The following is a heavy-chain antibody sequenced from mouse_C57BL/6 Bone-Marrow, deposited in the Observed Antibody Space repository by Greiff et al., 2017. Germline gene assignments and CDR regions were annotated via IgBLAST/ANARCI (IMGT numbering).Heavy chain of an antibody. CDR2: ISNGGGST. D-gene: IGHD2-1*01. CDR1: GFTFSDYY. V-gene: IGHV5-12*01. CDR3: ASHGNLFAY. J-gene: IGHJ3*01. Sequence: EVQLVESGGGLVQPGGSLKLSCAASGFTFSDYYMYWVRQTPEKRLEWVAYISNGGGSTYYPDTVKGRFTISRDNAKNTLYLQMSRLKSEDTAMYYCASHGNLFAYWGQGTLVTVSA.